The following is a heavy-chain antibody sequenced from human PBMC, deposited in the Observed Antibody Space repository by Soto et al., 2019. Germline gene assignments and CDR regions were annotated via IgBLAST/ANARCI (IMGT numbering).Heavy chain of an antibody. Sequence: ASVKVSCKASGYTFTSYCISWVLQAPGQGLEWMGWISAYNGNTNYAQKLQGRVTMTTDTSTSTAYMELRSLRSDDTAVYYCARGLARLTYYGMDVWGQGTTVTVSS. D-gene: IGHD6-25*01. CDR3: ARGLARLTYYGMDV. V-gene: IGHV1-18*04. CDR2: ISAYNGNT. J-gene: IGHJ6*02. CDR1: GYTFTSYC.